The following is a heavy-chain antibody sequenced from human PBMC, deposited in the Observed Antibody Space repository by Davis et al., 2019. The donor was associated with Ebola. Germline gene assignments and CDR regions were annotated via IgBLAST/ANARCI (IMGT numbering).Heavy chain of an antibody. CDR2: ISSSSSTI. CDR3: ARGWDCTNGVCFNWFDP. J-gene: IGHJ5*02. V-gene: IGHV3-48*01. D-gene: IGHD2-8*01. CDR1: GFTFSTYS. Sequence: GESLKISCAASGFTFSTYSMNWVRQAPGKGLEWVSYISSSSSTIYYADSVKGRFTISRDNAKNSLYLQMNSLRAEDTAVYYCARGWDCTNGVCFNWFDPWGQGTLVTVSS.